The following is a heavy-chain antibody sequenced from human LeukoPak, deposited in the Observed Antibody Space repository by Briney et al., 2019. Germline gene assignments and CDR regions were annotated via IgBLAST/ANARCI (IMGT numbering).Heavy chain of an antibody. V-gene: IGHV4-61*01. D-gene: IGHD3-22*01. CDR1: GGSVRSDSYY. J-gene: IGHJ3*01. CDR3: VREAATDYYDSSGYYRQTEVFDA. CDR2: VYYSGST. Sequence: SETLSLTCTVSGGSVRSDSYYWSWIRQPPGKGLEWIGFVYYSGSTNYNPSLKSRVTISVDTSKNQFSLKLRSVTAADTAVYYCVREAATDYYDSSGYYRQTEVFDAWGQGTMVTVSS.